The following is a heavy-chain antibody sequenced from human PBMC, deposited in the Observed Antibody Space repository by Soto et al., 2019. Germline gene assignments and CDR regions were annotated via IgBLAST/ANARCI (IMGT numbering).Heavy chain of an antibody. CDR2: IYYSGST. V-gene: IGHV4-39*07. D-gene: IGHD2-15*01. Sequence: SETLSLTCTVSGGSISSSSYYWGWLRQPPGKGLEWLGSIYYSGSTYYNPSLKSRVTISVDTSKNKFSLKLSSLTAADTAVYYCARVHGSGGSCYSYYYGMDVCGQGTTVTVSS. CDR3: ARVHGSGGSCYSYYYGMDV. CDR1: GGSISSSSYY. J-gene: IGHJ6*02.